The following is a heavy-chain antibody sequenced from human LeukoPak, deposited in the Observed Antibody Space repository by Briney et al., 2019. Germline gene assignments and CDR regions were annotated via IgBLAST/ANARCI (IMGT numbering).Heavy chain of an antibody. V-gene: IGHV1-18*01. J-gene: IGHJ6*02. CDR3: ARDQYYDFWSGQNYYGMDV. Sequence: GASVKVSCKASGYTFTSYGISWVRQAPGQGLEWMGWISGNNDNTKYAQKFQGRVTLTTDTSTSTAYMELRSLRSDDTAVYYCARDQYYDFWSGQNYYGMDVWGQGTTVTVSS. D-gene: IGHD3-3*01. CDR1: GYTFTSYG. CDR2: ISGNNDNT.